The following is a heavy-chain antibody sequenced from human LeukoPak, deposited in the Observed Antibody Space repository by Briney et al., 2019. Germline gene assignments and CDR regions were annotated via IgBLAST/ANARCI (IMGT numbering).Heavy chain of an antibody. CDR2: INHSGST. Sequence: PSETLSLTCAVYGGSFSGYYWSWIRQPPGKGLEWIGEINHSGSTNYNPSLKSRVTISVDTSKNQFSLKLSSVTAADTAVSYCATWTTVTTQINWFDPWGQGTLVTVSS. J-gene: IGHJ5*02. CDR3: ATWTTVTTQINWFDP. D-gene: IGHD4-17*01. CDR1: GGSFSGYY. V-gene: IGHV4-34*01.